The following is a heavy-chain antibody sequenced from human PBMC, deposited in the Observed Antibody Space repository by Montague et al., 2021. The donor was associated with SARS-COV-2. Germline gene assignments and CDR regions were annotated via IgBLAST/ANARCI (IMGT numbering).Heavy chain of an antibody. CDR2: MYYSGST. J-gene: IGHJ6*02. D-gene: IGHD3-10*01. Sequence: SETLSLTCTVSGGSISSSNYYWGWIRRPPGKGQEWIGNMYYSGSTYYNPSLKSRVTISIDTSKNQFSLKLSSVTAADTAVYYCARDDIVLQGVTKGMDVWGQGTTVTVSS. CDR3: ARDDIVLQGVTKGMDV. V-gene: IGHV4-39*07. CDR1: GGSISSSNYY.